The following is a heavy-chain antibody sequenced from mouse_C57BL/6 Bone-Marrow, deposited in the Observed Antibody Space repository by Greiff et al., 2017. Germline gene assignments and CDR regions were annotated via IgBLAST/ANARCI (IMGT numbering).Heavy chain of an antibody. J-gene: IGHJ3*01. CDR3: TREDYGSSYVGWFAY. CDR2: ISSGGDYI. D-gene: IGHD1-1*01. V-gene: IGHV5-9-1*02. Sequence: EVMLVESGEGLVKPGGSLKLSCAASGFTFSSYAMSWVRQTPEKRLEWVAYISSGGDYIYYADTVKGRFTISRDNARNTLYRQMSSLKSEDTAMYYCTREDYGSSYVGWFAYWGQGTLVTVSA. CDR1: GFTFSSYA.